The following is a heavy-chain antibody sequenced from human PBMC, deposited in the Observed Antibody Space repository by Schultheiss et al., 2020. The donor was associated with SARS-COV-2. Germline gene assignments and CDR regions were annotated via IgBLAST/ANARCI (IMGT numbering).Heavy chain of an antibody. CDR2: IYWDDDK. CDR1: GFSLSTSGVG. D-gene: IGHD2-15*01. CDR3: ARTGYCSGGSCYRGYYYYYGMDV. J-gene: IGHJ6*02. V-gene: IGHV2-5*02. Sequence: SGPTLVKPTQTLTLTCTFSGFSLSTSGVGVGWIRQPPGKALEWLALIYWDDDKRYSPSLKSRLTITKDTSKNQVVLTMTNMDPVDTATYYCARTGYCSGGSCYRGYYYYYGMDVWGQGTTVTVSS.